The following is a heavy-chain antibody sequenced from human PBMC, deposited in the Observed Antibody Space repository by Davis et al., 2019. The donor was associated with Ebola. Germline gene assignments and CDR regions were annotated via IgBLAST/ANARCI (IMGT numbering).Heavy chain of an antibody. J-gene: IGHJ4*02. CDR1: GYTFTSYG. V-gene: IGHV1-18*01. CDR2: ISAYNGNT. CDR3: ARATFGYNSGWYADY. D-gene: IGHD6-19*01. Sequence: ASVKVSCKASGYTFTSYGISWVRQAPGQGLEWMGWISAYNGNTKYSQRFQGRVTITTDTSASTAYLDLSSLRSDDTAVFYCARATFGYNSGWYADYWGQGTLVTVSS.